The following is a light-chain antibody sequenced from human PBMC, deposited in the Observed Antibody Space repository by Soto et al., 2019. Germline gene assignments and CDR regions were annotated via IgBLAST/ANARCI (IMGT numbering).Light chain of an antibody. CDR1: QSVSSSY. Sequence: EIVLTQSPGTLSLSPGERATLSCRASQSVSSSYLAWYQQKPGQAPRLLIYGASSRATGIPDRFNGSGSGTNFTLIISRLEPEDFAVYYCQQYADSSGFTFGPGTKVDIK. J-gene: IGKJ3*01. CDR2: GAS. CDR3: QQYADSSGFT. V-gene: IGKV3-20*01.